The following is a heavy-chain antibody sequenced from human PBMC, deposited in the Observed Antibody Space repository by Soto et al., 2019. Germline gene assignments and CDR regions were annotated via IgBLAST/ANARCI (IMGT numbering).Heavy chain of an antibody. CDR1: GFTFNTYA. D-gene: IGHD2-15*01. V-gene: IGHV3-23*01. CDR2: ISASGGST. J-gene: IGHJ4*02. CDR3: ATPIGKEHCRGGSCYAGGDY. Sequence: VQLLESGGGLVQPGGSLRLSCAASGFTFNTYAMTWVRQAPGKGLEWVPSISASGGSTNYAGSVKGRFTISRDNYKNMVYLQMNSLKPEDTAVYYCATPIGKEHCRGGSCYAGGDYWGQGTLVTVSS.